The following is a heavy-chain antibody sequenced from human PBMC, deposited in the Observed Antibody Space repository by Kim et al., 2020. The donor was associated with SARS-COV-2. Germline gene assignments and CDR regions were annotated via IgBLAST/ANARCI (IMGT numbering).Heavy chain of an antibody. CDR3: ARGYGFGAAAEFDP. CDR2: INHSGST. D-gene: IGHD6-13*01. J-gene: IGHJ5*02. Sequence: SETLSLTCAVYGGSSSGYYWSWIRQPPGKGLEWIGEINHSGSTNYNPSLKSRVTISVDTSKNQFSLKLSSVTAADTAVYYCARGYGFGAAAEFDPWGQGTLVTVSS. V-gene: IGHV4-34*01. CDR1: GGSSSGYY.